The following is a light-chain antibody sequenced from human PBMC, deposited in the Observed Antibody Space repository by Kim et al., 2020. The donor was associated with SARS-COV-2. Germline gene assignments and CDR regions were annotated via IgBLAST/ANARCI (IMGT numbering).Light chain of an antibody. CDR2: GKN. CDR1: SLRSYY. CDR3: NSRDSSGNHVV. Sequence: SSELTQDPAVSVALGQTVRITCQGDSLRSYYASWYQQKPGQAPVLVIYGKNNRPSGIPDRFSGSSSGNTASLTITGAQGEDEADYYCNSRDSSGNHVVFGGGTQMTVL. J-gene: IGLJ2*01. V-gene: IGLV3-19*01.